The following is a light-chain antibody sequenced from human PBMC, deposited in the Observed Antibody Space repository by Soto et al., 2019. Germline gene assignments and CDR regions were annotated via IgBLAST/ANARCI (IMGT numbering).Light chain of an antibody. CDR3: QHYNSYSGA. J-gene: IGKJ1*01. CDR2: KAS. V-gene: IGKV1-5*03. CDR1: QTISSW. Sequence: DIQMTQSPSTLSGSVGDRVTITCRASQTISSWLAWYQEEPGKAPKLLIYKASTLKNGVPSRFSGSGSGTEFTRTISSLQPDDFGTDDCQHYNSYSGAVGQGAKVELK.